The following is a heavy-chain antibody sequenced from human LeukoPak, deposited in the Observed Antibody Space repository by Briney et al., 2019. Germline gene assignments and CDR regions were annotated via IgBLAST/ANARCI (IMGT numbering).Heavy chain of an antibody. J-gene: IGHJ6*02. Sequence: AGESLKISCKGSGYSFTSYWIGWVRQMPGKGLEWMGIICPGDSDTRYSPSFQGQVTISADKSISTAYLQWSSLKASDTAMYYCARGSNFEWLFDEDYYYGMDVWGQGTTVTVSS. CDR3: ARGSNFEWLFDEDYYYGMDV. CDR2: ICPGDSDT. D-gene: IGHD3-3*01. V-gene: IGHV5-51*01. CDR1: GYSFTSYW.